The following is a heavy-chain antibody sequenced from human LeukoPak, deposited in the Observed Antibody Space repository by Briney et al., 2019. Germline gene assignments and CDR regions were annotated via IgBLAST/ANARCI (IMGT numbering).Heavy chain of an antibody. Sequence: SQTLSLTCTVSGGSISSGDYYWSWIRQPPGKGLEWIAYMYYSGSTYYNPSLKSRVTMSADTSKNQLSLKLSPVTAADTAVYYCPRPYYYDSRIDPWGQGILVTVSS. D-gene: IGHD3-22*01. V-gene: IGHV4-30-4*01. CDR1: GGSISSGDYY. CDR3: PRPYYYDSRIDP. J-gene: IGHJ5*02. CDR2: MYYSGST.